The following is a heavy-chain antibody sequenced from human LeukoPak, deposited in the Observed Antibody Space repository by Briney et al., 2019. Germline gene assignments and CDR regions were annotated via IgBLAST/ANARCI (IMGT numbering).Heavy chain of an antibody. CDR1: GFTFSSYA. D-gene: IGHD3-22*01. J-gene: IGHJ4*02. CDR3: AKHDTLRITMIDYDY. V-gene: IGHV3-23*01. CDR2: ISGSGGST. Sequence: GGSLGLSCAASGFTFSSYAMSWVRQAPGKGLEWVSAISGSGGSTYYADSVKGRFTISRDNSKNTLYLQMNSLRAEDTAVYYCAKHDTLRITMIDYDYWGQGTLVTVSS.